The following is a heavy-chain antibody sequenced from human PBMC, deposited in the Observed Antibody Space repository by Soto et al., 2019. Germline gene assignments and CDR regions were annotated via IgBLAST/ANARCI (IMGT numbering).Heavy chain of an antibody. CDR2: ISGGNT. D-gene: IGHD5-12*01. CDR1: GYTFTTYG. CDR3: ARVKGVATIVDY. Sequence: QVQLVQSGAEVKKPGASERVSCKASGYTFTTYGISWVRQAPGQGLEWMGWISGGNTKYVEKLQGRVTMTTDTSTNTAYMELRSLRFDDTAVYYCARVKGVATIVDYWGQGTLVTVSS. J-gene: IGHJ4*02. V-gene: IGHV1-18*01.